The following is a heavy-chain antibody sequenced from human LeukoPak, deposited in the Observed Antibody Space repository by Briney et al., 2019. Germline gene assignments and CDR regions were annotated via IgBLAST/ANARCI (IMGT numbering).Heavy chain of an antibody. CDR2: INHGGST. CDR1: GGSFSGYY. J-gene: IGHJ4*02. D-gene: IGHD2-15*01. CDR3: ARGRYCSGGSCYKGNFDY. Sequence: SETLSLTCAVYGGSFSGYYWSWIRQPPGKGLEWIGEINHGGSTNYNPSLKSRVTISVDTSKNQFSLKLSSVTAADTAVYYCARGRYCSGGSCYKGNFDYWGQGTLVTVSS. V-gene: IGHV4-34*01.